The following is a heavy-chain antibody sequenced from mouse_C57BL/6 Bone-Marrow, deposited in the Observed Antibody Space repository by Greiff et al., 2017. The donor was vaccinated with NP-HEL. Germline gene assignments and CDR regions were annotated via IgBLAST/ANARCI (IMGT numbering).Heavy chain of an antibody. J-gene: IGHJ2*01. CDR2: IWSGGST. Sequence: QVQLKQSGPGLVQPSQSLSITCTVSGFSLTSYGVHWVRQPPGKGLEWLGVIWSGGSTDYNAAFISRLSISKDNSKSQVFFKMNSLQADDTAIYYCAKNYHYYGFYFDYWGQGTTLTVSS. D-gene: IGHD1-1*01. CDR3: AKNYHYYGFYFDY. CDR1: GFSLTSYG. V-gene: IGHV2-4*01.